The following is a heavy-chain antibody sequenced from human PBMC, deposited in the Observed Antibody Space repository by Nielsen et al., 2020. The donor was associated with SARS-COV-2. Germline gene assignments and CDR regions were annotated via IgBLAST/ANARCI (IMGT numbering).Heavy chain of an antibody. CDR2: IYSSGRT. CDR1: GGSINSYY. V-gene: IGHV4-59*01. J-gene: IGHJ5*02. CDR3: ARSTSTSYPFDP. D-gene: IGHD2-2*01. Sequence: SETLSLTCTVSGGSINSYYWNWIRQPPGKGLEWIGYIYSSGRTNDNPSLKSRVTISVDTSKNQFPLKLSSVTAADTAVYYCARSTSTSYPFDPWGQGTLVTVSS.